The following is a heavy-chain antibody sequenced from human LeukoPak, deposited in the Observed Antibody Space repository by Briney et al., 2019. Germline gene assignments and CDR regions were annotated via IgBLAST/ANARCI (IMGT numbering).Heavy chain of an antibody. CDR3: ARRASSSWHIDY. Sequence: ASVKVSCKASGYTFYSYGISWVRQAPGQGLEWMGWISAYNGNTNYAQKFQDRVTVTTDTSTSTAYMELRSLRSDDTAVYYCARRASSSWHIDYWGQGILVTVSS. D-gene: IGHD6-13*01. V-gene: IGHV1-18*01. CDR2: ISAYNGNT. CDR1: GYTFYSYG. J-gene: IGHJ4*02.